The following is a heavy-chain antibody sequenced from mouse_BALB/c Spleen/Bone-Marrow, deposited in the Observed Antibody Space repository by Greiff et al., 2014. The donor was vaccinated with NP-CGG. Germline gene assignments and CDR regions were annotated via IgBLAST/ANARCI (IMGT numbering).Heavy chain of an antibody. CDR1: GFTFSDYY. Sequence: VQLKESGGVLVKPGGSLKLSCAASGFTFSDYYMYWVRQTPEKRLEWVATISDGGGYTYYPDSVWGRFTISRDNAKNNLYLQMSSLKSEDTAMYYCARSGERYGAMDYWGQGTSVTVFS. V-gene: IGHV5-4*02. CDR2: ISDGGGYT. J-gene: IGHJ4*01. D-gene: IGHD2-10*02. CDR3: ARSGERYGAMDY.